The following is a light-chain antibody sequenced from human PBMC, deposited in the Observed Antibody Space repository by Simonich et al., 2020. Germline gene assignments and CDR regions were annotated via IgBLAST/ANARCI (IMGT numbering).Light chain of an antibody. CDR3: CSYAGSSTYVV. J-gene: IGLJ2*01. V-gene: IGLV2-23*01. CDR2: EGS. CDR1: SSDVGSYNL. Sequence: QSALTQPASVSGSPGQSITISCTGTSSDVGSYNLVSWYQQHPGKAPQLMIYEGSKRPSGVSKRFSGSKSGNTASLTIAGLQAEDEADYYCCSYAGSSTYVVFGGGTKLTVL.